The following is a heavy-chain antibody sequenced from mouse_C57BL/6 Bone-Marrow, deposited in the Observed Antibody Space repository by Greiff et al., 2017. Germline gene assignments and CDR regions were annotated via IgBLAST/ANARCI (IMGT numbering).Heavy chain of an antibody. CDR3: ARGSNFNYYAMYY. CDR1: GYTFTSYW. CDR2: IDPNSGGT. Sequence: QVQLQQPGAELVKPGASVKLSCKASGYTFTSYWMHWVKQRPGRGLEWIGRIDPNSGGTKYNEKFKSKATLTVDKPSSTAYMQLSSLTSEDSAVYYCARGSNFNYYAMYYWGQGTSVTVSS. D-gene: IGHD2-5*01. V-gene: IGHV1-72*01. J-gene: IGHJ4*01.